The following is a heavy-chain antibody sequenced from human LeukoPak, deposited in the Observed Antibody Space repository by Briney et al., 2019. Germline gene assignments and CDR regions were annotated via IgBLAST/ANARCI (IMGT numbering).Heavy chain of an antibody. CDR1: GGSISSRNW. CDR2: IYHSGST. D-gene: IGHD4-17*01. V-gene: IGHV4-4*02. Sequence: TTSETLSLTCAVSGGSISSRNWWSWVRQPPGKGLEWIGEIYHSGSTNYNPSLKTRVTISVDKSKNQFSLKLSSVTAADTAVYYCARASHDYGDYSHFDYWGQGTLVTVSS. J-gene: IGHJ4*02. CDR3: ARASHDYGDYSHFDY.